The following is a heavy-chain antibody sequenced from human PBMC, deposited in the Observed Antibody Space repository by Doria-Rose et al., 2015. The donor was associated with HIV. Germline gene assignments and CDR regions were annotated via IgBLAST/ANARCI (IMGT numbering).Heavy chain of an antibody. CDR2: IFSDDER. J-gene: IGHJ4*02. Sequence: QVTLKESGPVLVKPTETLTLTRTVSGVSLSSPGMGVSWIRQPPGKAPEWLANIFSDDERSYKTSLKSRLTISRGTSKSQVVLTMTDMDPVDTATYYCARIKSSRWYHKYYFDFWGQGTLVIVSA. CDR1: GVSLSSPGMG. D-gene: IGHD6-13*01. CDR3: ARIKSSRWYHKYYFDF. V-gene: IGHV2-26*01.